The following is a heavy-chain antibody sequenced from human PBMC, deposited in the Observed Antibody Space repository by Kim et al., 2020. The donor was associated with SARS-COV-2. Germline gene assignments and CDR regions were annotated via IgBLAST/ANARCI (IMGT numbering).Heavy chain of an antibody. Sequence: STNHNPSLKSRVTISVDTSKNQCSLKLSSVTAADMAVYYCARRAMTGYYDYWGQGTLVTVSS. V-gene: IGHV4-61*07. CDR2: ST. CDR3: ARRAMTGYYDY. D-gene: IGHD3-9*01. J-gene: IGHJ4*02.